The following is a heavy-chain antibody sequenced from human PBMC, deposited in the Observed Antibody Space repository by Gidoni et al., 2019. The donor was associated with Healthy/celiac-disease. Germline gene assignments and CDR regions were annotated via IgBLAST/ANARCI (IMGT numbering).Heavy chain of an antibody. D-gene: IGHD3-3*02. J-gene: IGHJ3*02. Sequence: QVQLQQWGAGLLKPSETLSLTCAVYGGSFSGYYWSWIRQPPGKGLEWIGEINHSGSTNYNPSLKSRVTISVDTSKNQFSLKLSSVTAADTAVYYCARHFPSVGAFDIWGQGTMVTVSS. CDR3: ARHFPSVGAFDI. CDR1: GGSFSGYY. V-gene: IGHV4-34*01. CDR2: INHSGST.